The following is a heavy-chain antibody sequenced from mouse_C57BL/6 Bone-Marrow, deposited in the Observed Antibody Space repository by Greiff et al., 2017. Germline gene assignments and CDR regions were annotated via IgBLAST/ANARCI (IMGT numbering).Heavy chain of an antibody. D-gene: IGHD4-1*01. J-gene: IGHJ1*03. V-gene: IGHV1-82*01. CDR2: IYPGDGDT. CDR3: ARWNWDWYCDV. Sequence: VQLQESGPELVKPGASVKISCKASGYAFSSSWMNWVKQRPGKGLEWIGRIYPGDGDTNYNGKFKGKATLTADKSSSTAYMQLSSLTSEDSAVYFCARWNWDWYCDVWGTGTTVTVSS. CDR1: GYAFSSSW.